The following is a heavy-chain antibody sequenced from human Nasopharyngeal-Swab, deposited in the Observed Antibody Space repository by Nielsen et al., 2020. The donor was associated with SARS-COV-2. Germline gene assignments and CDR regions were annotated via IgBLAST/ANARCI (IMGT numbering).Heavy chain of an antibody. CDR2: ISAYNGNT. J-gene: IGHJ6*02. Sequence: ASVKVSCKASGYTFTSYGISWVRQAPGQGLEWMGWISAYNGNTNYAQKFQGRVTMTRDTSISTAYMELSRLRSDDTAVYYCARDGSPLYGMDVWGQGTTVTVSS. V-gene: IGHV1-18*01. CDR3: ARDGSPLYGMDV. CDR1: GYTFTSYG.